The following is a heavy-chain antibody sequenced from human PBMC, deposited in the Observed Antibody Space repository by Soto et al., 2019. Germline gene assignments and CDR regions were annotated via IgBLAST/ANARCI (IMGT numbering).Heavy chain of an antibody. Sequence: SVKVSCKASGGTLRSHAINWVRQAPGQGLEWMGGIIPIFGSPNYAQRFQGRVTFTADRSTGTAYMELSSLTSDDTAIYYCASVFVDFYDRAAYPKRNRGSMDVWGQGTTVTAP. J-gene: IGHJ6*02. CDR3: ASVFVDFYDRAAYPKRNRGSMDV. CDR2: IIPIFGSP. CDR1: GGTLRSHA. D-gene: IGHD3-22*01. V-gene: IGHV1-69*06.